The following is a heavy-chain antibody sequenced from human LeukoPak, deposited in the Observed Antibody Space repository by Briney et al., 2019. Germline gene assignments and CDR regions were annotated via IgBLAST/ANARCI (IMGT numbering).Heavy chain of an antibody. CDR2: IYYSGST. D-gene: IGHD3-16*01. CDR3: VILHADYFYYVSV. CDR1: GDSISTSSYY. Sequence: SETLSLTCTVSGDSISTSSYYWGWIRQPPGKGLESIGSIYYSGSTYYTPSLKSRVTISVDTSKNHFSLRLNSPTATDTAVYYFVILHADYFYYVSVWG. J-gene: IGHJ6*03. V-gene: IGHV4-39*02.